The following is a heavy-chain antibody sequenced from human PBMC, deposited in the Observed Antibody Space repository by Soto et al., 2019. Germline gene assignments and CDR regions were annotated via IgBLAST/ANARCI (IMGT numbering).Heavy chain of an antibody. Sequence: QLLLQESGPGLVKPSETLSLTCAVSGASISESSHYWAWIRQPPGKGLEWIASIYYTGWTYYNPPVRSRLTISIATSRDQFSLNLSSVTAADMAVYYCARNLGNYGDWAFAFWGQGTLVPVSS. CDR1: GASISESSHY. D-gene: IGHD4-17*01. CDR2: IYYTGWT. J-gene: IGHJ4*02. V-gene: IGHV4-39*01. CDR3: ARNLGNYGDWAFAF.